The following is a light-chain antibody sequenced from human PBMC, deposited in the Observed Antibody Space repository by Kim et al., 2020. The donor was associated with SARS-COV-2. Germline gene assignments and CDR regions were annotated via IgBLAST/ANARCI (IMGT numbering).Light chain of an antibody. CDR2: AAS. Sequence: DIQMTQSPSSLSASVGDRVTITCRASQSITNYLNWYQQKPGKAPKLLIYAASSLQSGVPSRFSGSGSGTDFTLTINSLQAEDFATYSCQQSYTTPYTFGQGTKLEIK. V-gene: IGKV1-39*01. CDR1: QSITNY. CDR3: QQSYTTPYT. J-gene: IGKJ2*01.